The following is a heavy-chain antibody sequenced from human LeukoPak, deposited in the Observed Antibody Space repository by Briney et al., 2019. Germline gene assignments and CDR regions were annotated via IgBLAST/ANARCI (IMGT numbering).Heavy chain of an antibody. CDR3: AKAGSIVATSIIYFDY. CDR1: GFTFSSYG. J-gene: IGHJ4*02. Sequence: GGSLRLSCAASGFTFSSYGMHWVRQAPGKGLEWVAFIRYDESNKYYADSVKGRFTISRDNSKNTLYLQMNSLRAEDTAVYYCAKAGSIVATSIIYFDYWGQGTLVTVSS. CDR2: IRYDESNK. V-gene: IGHV3-30*02. D-gene: IGHD5-12*01.